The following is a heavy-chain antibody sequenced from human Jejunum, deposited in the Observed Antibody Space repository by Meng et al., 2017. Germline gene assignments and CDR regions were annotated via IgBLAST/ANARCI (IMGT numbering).Heavy chain of an antibody. Sequence: QGELVGSGGGVVQPGRSLRLSCAASGFNFHGYAMHWVRQAPGKGLEWVAGVSFDGTETFYADSVKGRFTISRDNSKNTLFLQMNGLRAEDTAMYYCARSGGFSSEYPWGQGTLVTVSS. J-gene: IGHJ5*02. CDR1: GFNFHGYA. CDR2: VSFDGTET. V-gene: IGHV3-30*01. D-gene: IGHD3-22*01. CDR3: ARSGGFSSEYP.